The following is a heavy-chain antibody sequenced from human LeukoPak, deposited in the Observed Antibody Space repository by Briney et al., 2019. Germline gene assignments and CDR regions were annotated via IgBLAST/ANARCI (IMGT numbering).Heavy chain of an antibody. CDR1: GGSISSNY. CDR2: IYYSGST. V-gene: IGHV4-59*01. D-gene: IGHD5-24*01. J-gene: IGHJ4*02. CDR3: ARGMSRWRQSTSSNFDY. Sequence: SETLSLTCTVSGGSISSNYWSWIRQPPGKGLEWIGNIYYSGSTNYNPSLKSRVTISVDTSKNQFSLKLSSVTAADTAVYYCARGMSRWRQSTSSNFDYWGQGTLVTVSS.